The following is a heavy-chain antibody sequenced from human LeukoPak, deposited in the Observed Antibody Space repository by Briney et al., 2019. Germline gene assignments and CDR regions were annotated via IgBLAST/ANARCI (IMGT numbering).Heavy chain of an antibody. J-gene: IGHJ3*02. D-gene: IGHD3-22*01. CDR2: ISSSSSTI. Sequence: GGSLRLSCSASGFTFSSYSMNWVRQAPGKGLEWVSYISSSSSTIYYADSVKGRFTIFRDNAKNSLYLQMNSLRAEDTAVYYCAGGVNYYDSSGYLRAFDIWGQGTMVTVSS. CDR1: GFTFSSYS. V-gene: IGHV3-48*04. CDR3: AGGVNYYDSSGYLRAFDI.